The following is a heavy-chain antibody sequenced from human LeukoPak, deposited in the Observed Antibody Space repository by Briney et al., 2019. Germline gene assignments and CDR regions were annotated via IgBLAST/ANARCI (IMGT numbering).Heavy chain of an antibody. V-gene: IGHV3-11*04. J-gene: IGHJ4*02. CDR2: ISNSGSMM. CDR3: AKDYFGGNSWNYFDY. CDR1: GFTFSDYY. Sequence: KTGGSLRLSCAASGFTFSDYYMSWIRQAPGKGLEWVSYISNSGSMMYSADSVKGRFTISRDNSKNTLYLQMNSLRPEDTAVYYCAKDYFGGNSWNYFDYWGQGTLVTVSS. D-gene: IGHD4-23*01.